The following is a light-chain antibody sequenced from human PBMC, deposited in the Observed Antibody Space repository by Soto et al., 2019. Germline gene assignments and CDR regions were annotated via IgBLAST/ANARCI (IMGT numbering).Light chain of an antibody. J-gene: IGLJ1*01. Sequence: QSVLTQPPSVSVTPGQRVTISCSGSSSNIGSNAVHWYQQLPGTAPKLLITGSNQRPSGVPDRFSGSKSGTSASLAIGGLESEDEADYYCSAWDDSLNGYVFGTGTKLTVL. V-gene: IGLV1-44*01. CDR2: GSN. CDR1: SSNIGSNA. CDR3: SAWDDSLNGYV.